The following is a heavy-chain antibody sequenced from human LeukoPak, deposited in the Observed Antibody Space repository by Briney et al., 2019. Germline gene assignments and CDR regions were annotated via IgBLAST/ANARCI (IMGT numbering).Heavy chain of an antibody. D-gene: IGHD1-1*01. J-gene: IGHJ6*03. CDR2: IYYSGST. Sequence: PSETLSLTCTASGGSISSGDYYWSWIRQPPGKGLEWIGYIYYSGSTYYNPSLKSRVTMSVDTSKNQFSLKLSSVTAADTAVYYCARHLHVRPYYYFYYMDVWGKGTTVTVSS. CDR3: ARHLHVRPYYYFYYMDV. V-gene: IGHV4-30-4*08. CDR1: GGSISSGDYY.